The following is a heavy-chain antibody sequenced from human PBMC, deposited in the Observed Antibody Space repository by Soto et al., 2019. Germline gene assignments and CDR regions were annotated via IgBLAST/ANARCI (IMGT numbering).Heavy chain of an antibody. CDR3: ARDSTMIVVVTYWNAFDI. Sequence: QVQLQESGPGLVKPSETLSLTCTVSGGSISSYYWSWIRQPAGKGLEWIGRIYTSGSTNYNPSLKSRVTMSVDTSKNQFSLKLSSVTAADTAVYYCARDSTMIVVVTYWNAFDIWGQGTMVTVSS. CDR2: IYTSGST. D-gene: IGHD3-22*01. J-gene: IGHJ3*02. CDR1: GGSISSYY. V-gene: IGHV4-4*07.